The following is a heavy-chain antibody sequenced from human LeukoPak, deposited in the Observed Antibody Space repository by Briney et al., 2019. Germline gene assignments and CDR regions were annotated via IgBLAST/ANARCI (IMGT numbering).Heavy chain of an antibody. Sequence: PSETLSLTCSVSGGSISGYYWIWVRQPPGKGLEYIGHIYYTGNTGYNPSLKSRVTMSVDTSKNQFSLNLSPVTAADTAVYYCARWYCSSTCYHMDVWGKGTTVTVSS. V-gene: IGHV4-59*01. CDR1: GGSISGYY. D-gene: IGHD2-2*01. CDR2: IYYTGNT. CDR3: ARWYCSSTCYHMDV. J-gene: IGHJ6*03.